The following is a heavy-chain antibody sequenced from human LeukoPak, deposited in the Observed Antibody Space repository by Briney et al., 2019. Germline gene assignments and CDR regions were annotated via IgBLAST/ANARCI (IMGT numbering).Heavy chain of an antibody. V-gene: IGHV3-7*01. D-gene: IGHD7-27*01. CDR2: IKQDGSEK. CDR3: AKGLGRDS. CDR1: GFTFSSYW. Sequence: GGSLRLSCAASGFTFSSYWMSWVRQAPGKGLEWVANIKQDGSEKYYVDSVKGRFTISRDNTKNSLYLQMGRLRVEDAAMYYCAKGLGRDSGGQGTLVTVSS. J-gene: IGHJ4*02.